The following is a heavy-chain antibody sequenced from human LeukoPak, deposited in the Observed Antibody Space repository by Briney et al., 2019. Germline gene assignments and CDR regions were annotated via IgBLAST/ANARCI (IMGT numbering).Heavy chain of an antibody. CDR3: ASLYGSGKRWVDP. CDR2: IKQDGSEK. CDR1: GFIYTSYW. V-gene: IGHV3-7*03. J-gene: IGHJ5*02. Sequence: PGGSLRLSCAASGFIYTSYWMSWARQAPGKGLEWVANIKQDGSEKYYVDSVKGRFTISRDNAKNSLYLQMNSLKTEDTAVYYCASLYGSGKRWVDPWGQGTLVTVSS. D-gene: IGHD3-10*01.